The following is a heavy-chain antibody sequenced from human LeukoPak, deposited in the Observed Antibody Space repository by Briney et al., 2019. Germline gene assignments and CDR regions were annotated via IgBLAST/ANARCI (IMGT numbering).Heavy chain of an antibody. CDR1: GGSFSGYY. CDR3: ARNHPLYCSGGSCWIGP. D-gene: IGHD2-15*01. J-gene: IGHJ5*02. Sequence: KPSETLSLTCAVYGGSFSGYYWSWIRQPPGKGLEWIGEINHSGSTNYNPSLKSRVTISVDKSKNQFSLKLSSVTAADTAVYYCARNHPLYCSGGSCWIGPWGQGTLVTVSS. CDR2: INHSGST. V-gene: IGHV4-34*01.